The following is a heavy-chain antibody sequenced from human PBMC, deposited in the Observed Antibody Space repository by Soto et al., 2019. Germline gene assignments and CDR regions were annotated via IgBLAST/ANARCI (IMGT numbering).Heavy chain of an antibody. J-gene: IGHJ5*02. CDR1: GFTFSDYA. V-gene: IGHV3-30-3*01. CDR3: ARDRTGEGPGGWFDP. CDR2: ISYDETYK. D-gene: IGHD3-10*01. Sequence: QVILVESGGGVVQPGRSLRLSCAASGFTFSDYAIHWVRQAPGKGLEWVAGISYDETYKYYADSVKGRFTISRDNSKNTVSLQMNSLRSEDTAVYFCARDRTGEGPGGWFDPWGQGTLVTVSS.